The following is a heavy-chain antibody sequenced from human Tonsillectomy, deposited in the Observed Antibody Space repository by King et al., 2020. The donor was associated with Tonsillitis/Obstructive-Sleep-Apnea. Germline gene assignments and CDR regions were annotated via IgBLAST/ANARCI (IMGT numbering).Heavy chain of an antibody. CDR3: ARDRGAFGAAAGPSFQH. D-gene: IGHD6-13*01. CDR2: INHSGST. CDR1: GGSFSGYY. J-gene: IGHJ1*01. V-gene: IGHV4-34*01. Sequence: VQLQQWGAGLLKPSETLSLTCAVYGGSFSGYYWSWIRQPPGKGLEWIGEINHSGSTNYNPSLKSRVTISLDTSKNPFSLKLSSVTAADTAVYYCARDRGAFGAAAGPSFQHWGQGTLVTVSS.